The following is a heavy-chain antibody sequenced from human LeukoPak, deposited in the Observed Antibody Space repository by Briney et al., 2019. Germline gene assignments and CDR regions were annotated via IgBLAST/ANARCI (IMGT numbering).Heavy chain of an antibody. CDR2: INYNSGLT. CDR3: ARRGESASYGDYRFDY. D-gene: IGHD4-17*01. V-gene: IGHV3-23*01. Sequence: GGSLRLSCAASGFTFSNYAMSWVRQAPGRGLELVSAINYNSGLTYYADSVKGRFTISRDNSKSTLFLQMNLLRAEETAVYYCARRGESASYGDYRFDYWGQGTLVTVSS. J-gene: IGHJ4*02. CDR1: GFTFSNYA.